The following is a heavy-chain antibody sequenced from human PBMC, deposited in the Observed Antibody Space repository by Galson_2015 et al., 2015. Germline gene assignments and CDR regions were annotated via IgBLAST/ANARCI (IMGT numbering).Heavy chain of an antibody. J-gene: IGHJ6*02. V-gene: IGHV3-21*01. CDR2: ISSSSSYI. CDR3: ARAMGTNPGMDV. D-gene: IGHD1-7*01. Sequence: SLRLSCAASGFTFSSYSMNWVRQAPGKGLEWVSSISSSSSYIYYADSVKGRFTISRDNAKNSLYLQMNSLRAEDTAVYYCARAMGTNPGMDVWGQGTTVTVSS. CDR1: GFTFSSYS.